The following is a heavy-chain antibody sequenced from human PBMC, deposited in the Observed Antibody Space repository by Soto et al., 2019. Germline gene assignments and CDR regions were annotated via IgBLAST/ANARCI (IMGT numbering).Heavy chain of an antibody. CDR1: GGSISSYY. J-gene: IGHJ5*02. CDR2: IYYSGST. V-gene: IGHV4-59*01. CDR3: ARVTPPPDYDILTGYYLP. Sequence: SGTLSLTCTVSGGSISSYYWSWIRQPPGKGLEWIGYIYYSGSTNYNPSLKSRVTISVDTSKNQFSLKLSSVTAADTAVYYCARVTPPPDYDILTGYYLPWGQGTLVTVSS. D-gene: IGHD3-9*01.